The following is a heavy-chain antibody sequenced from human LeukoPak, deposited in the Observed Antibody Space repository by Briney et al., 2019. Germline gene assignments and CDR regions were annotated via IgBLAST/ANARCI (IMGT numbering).Heavy chain of an antibody. CDR2: INPSGGST. CDR1: GYTFTSYY. D-gene: IGHD4-11*01. CDR3: ARAWTVTTPLVDP. V-gene: IGHV1-46*01. J-gene: IGHJ5*02. Sequence: ASVKVSCKASGYTFTSYYMHWVRQAPGQGLEWMGIINPSGGSTSYAQKFQGRVTMTRDMSTSTAYMELSSLRSEDTAVYYCARAWTVTTPLVDPWGQGTLVTVSS.